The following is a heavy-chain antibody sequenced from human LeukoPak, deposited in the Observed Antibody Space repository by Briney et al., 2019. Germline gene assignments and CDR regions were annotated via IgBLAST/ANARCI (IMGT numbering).Heavy chain of an antibody. CDR2: ISPDSGDT. D-gene: IGHD2-15*01. CDR1: GGTFSSYA. V-gene: IGHV1-2*02. J-gene: IGHJ5*02. CDR3: ARSDSYTWFDP. Sequence: ASVKVSCKASGGTFSSYAISWVRQAPGQGLEWMGWISPDSGDTSYAQKFQGRVTMTRDTSISTVYVELSRLRSDDTAVYYCARSDSYTWFDPWGQGTLVTVSS.